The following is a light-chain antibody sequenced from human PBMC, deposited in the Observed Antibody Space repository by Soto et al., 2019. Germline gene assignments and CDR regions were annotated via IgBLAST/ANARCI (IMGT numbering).Light chain of an antibody. CDR3: SSYTTSSTRV. J-gene: IGLJ1*01. Sequence: QSALTQPASVSGSPGQSIAISCTGSSSDVGIYNYVSWYQQHPGKVPKLIIYEVTNRPSGVSNRFSGSKSGNTASLTISGLQAEYEAVYYCSSYTTSSTRVFGTGTKLTVL. CDR1: SSDVGIYNY. V-gene: IGLV2-14*01. CDR2: EVT.